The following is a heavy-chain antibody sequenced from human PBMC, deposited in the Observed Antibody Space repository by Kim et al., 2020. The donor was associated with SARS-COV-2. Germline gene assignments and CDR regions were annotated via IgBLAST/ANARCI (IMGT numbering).Heavy chain of an antibody. CDR1: GFTFSSYE. CDR3: ARTVWRYCSSTSCPAWDY. D-gene: IGHD2-2*01. J-gene: IGHJ4*02. CDR2: ISSSGSTI. Sequence: GGSLRLSCAASGFTFSSYEMNWVRQAPGKGLEWVSYISSSGSTIYYADSVKGRFTISRDNAKNSLYLQMNSLRAEDTAIYYCARTVWRYCSSTSCPAWDYWGQGTLVTVYS. V-gene: IGHV3-48*03.